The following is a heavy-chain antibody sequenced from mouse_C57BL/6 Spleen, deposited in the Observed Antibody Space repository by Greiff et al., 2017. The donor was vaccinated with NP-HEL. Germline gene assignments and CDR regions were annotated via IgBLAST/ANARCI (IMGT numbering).Heavy chain of an antibody. CDR1: GFNIKDDY. D-gene: IGHD1-1*01. CDR3: TTRNYGSSLDY. CDR2: IDPENGDT. V-gene: IGHV14-4*01. J-gene: IGHJ2*01. Sequence: EVKLQQSGAELVRPGASVKLSCTASGFNIKDDYMHWVKQRPEQGLEWIGWIDPENGDTEYASKFQGKATITADTSSNPAYLQLSSLTSEDTAVYYCTTRNYGSSLDYWGQGTTLTVSS.